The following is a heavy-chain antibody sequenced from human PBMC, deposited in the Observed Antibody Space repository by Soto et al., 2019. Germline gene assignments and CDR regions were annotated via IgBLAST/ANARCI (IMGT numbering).Heavy chain of an antibody. J-gene: IGHJ6*02. CDR1: EFPFSSYA. CDR2: IYYDRSDT. V-gene: IGHV3-30-3*01. CDR3: TGETIVVVVAATPYRMAV. Sequence: PGGSLRLSCAASEFPFSSYALHLVRQAPGKGLEWMAVIYYDRSDTYYADSVKGRFTLSRENSKNTLYLQINSLRAEDTAVYYCTGETIVVVVAATPYRMAVWGQGTTVTVSS. D-gene: IGHD2-15*01.